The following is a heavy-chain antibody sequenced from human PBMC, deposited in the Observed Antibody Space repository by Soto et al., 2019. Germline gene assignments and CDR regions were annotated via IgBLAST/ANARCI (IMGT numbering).Heavy chain of an antibody. D-gene: IGHD6-13*01. J-gene: IGHJ2*01. V-gene: IGHV3-33*01. CDR2: IWYDGSNK. Sequence: VQLVESGGGVVQPGRSLRLSCAASGFTFSSYGMHWVRQAPGKGLEWVAVIWYDGSNKYYADSVKGRFTISTDNSKNTMYLPMNSLRAEDTAVYYCARDRGYSSSWCGYWYFDLWGRGTLVTVSS. CDR1: GFTFSSYG. CDR3: ARDRGYSSSWCGYWYFDL.